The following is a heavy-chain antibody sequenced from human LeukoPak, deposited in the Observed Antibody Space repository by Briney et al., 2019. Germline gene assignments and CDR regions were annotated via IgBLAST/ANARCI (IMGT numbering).Heavy chain of an antibody. D-gene: IGHD3-3*01. J-gene: IGHJ3*02. CDR3: ARSYYDFWSGYYGAFDI. V-gene: IGHV4-30-4*08. Sequence: PSQTLSLTCTVPGGSISSGDYYWSWIRQPPGKGLEWIGYIYYSGSTYYNPSLKSRVTISVDTSKNQFSLKLSSVTAADTAVYYCARSYYDFWSGYYGAFDIWGQGTMVTVSS. CDR1: GGSISSGDYY. CDR2: IYYSGST.